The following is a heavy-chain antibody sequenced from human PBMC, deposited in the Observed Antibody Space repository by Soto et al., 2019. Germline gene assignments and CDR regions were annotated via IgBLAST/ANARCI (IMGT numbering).Heavy chain of an antibody. CDR3: ARGGFSTSSWYNLGWFDP. V-gene: IGHV1-8*01. D-gene: IGHD6-13*01. Sequence: QVQLVQSGAEVKKPGASVKVSCKASGYTFTSYDINWVRQATGQGLEWMGWMNPNSGNTGYAQKFQGRVTMTRNTSISTAYMGRSSLRSEDTAVYYCARGGFSTSSWYNLGWFDPWGQGTLVTVSS. CDR2: MNPNSGNT. CDR1: GYTFTSYD. J-gene: IGHJ5*02.